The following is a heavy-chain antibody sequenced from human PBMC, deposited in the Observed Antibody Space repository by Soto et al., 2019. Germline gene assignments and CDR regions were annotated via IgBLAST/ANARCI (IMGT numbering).Heavy chain of an antibody. V-gene: IGHV1-46*01. Sequence: ASVKVSCKASGYTFTSYYMHWVRQAPGQGLEWMGIINPSGGSTSYAQKFQGTVTMTRDTSTSTVYMELSSLRSEDTPVYYCAGDRNLVAGSRFFDYCGQLPLFAVCS. D-gene: IGHD6-13*01. CDR1: GYTFTSYY. J-gene: IGHJ4*02. CDR3: AGDRNLVAGSRFFDY. CDR2: INPSGGST.